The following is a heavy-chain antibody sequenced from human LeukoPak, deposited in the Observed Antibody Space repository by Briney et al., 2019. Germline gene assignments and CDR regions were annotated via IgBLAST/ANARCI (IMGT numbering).Heavy chain of an antibody. CDR3: ARDQAYDSSGYYFFDY. CDR1: GYTLTGYY. CDR2: INPNSGGT. J-gene: IGHJ4*02. Sequence: GASVKVSCKASGYTLTGYYMHWVQQAPGQGLEWMGWINPNSGGTNYAQKFQGRVTMTRDTSISTAYMELSRLRSDDTAVYYCARDQAYDSSGYYFFDYWGQGTLVTVSS. V-gene: IGHV1-2*02. D-gene: IGHD3-22*01.